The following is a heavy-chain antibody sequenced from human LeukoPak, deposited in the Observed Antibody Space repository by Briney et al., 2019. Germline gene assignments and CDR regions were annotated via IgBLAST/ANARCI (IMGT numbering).Heavy chain of an antibody. CDR1: GFTLSNYG. D-gene: IGHD3-22*01. J-gene: IGHJ4*02. CDR3: AKTNGYYSD. CDR2: ISGSGGTT. Sequence: PGGSLRLSCAASGFTLSNYGMNWVRHAPGKGLGWVSGISGSGGTTYYADSVKGRFTISRDNSKNSLSLQVSSLRAEDTAVYYCAKTNGYYSDWGQGTLVTVSS. V-gene: IGHV3-23*01.